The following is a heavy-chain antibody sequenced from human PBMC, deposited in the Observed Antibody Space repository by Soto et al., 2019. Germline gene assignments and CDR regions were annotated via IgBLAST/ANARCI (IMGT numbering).Heavy chain of an antibody. V-gene: IGHV1-69*13. J-gene: IGHJ6*02. D-gene: IGHD5-12*01. CDR1: GGTFSSYA. CDR3: ARAVEMATIHPLNYDGMDV. Sequence: SVKVSCKASGGTFSSYAISWVREAPGQGLEWMGGIIPIFGTANYAQKFQGRVTITADESTSTAYMELSSLRSEDTAVYYCARAVEMATIHPLNYDGMDVWGQGTTVTVSS. CDR2: IIPIFGTA.